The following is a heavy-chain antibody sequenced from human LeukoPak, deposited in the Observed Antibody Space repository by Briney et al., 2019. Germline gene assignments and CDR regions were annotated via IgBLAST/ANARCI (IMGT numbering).Heavy chain of an antibody. CDR1: GYSISSGYY. D-gene: IGHD3-10*01. Sequence: PSETLSLTCTVSGYSISSGYYWGWIRQPPGKGLEWIGSIYHSGSTYYNPSLKSRVTISVDTSKNQFSLKLSSVTAADTAVYYCARLSSRGYYYGSGSYFSFPWGQGTLVTVSS. CDR2: IYHSGST. CDR3: ARLSSRGYYYGSGSYFSFP. V-gene: IGHV4-38-2*02. J-gene: IGHJ1*01.